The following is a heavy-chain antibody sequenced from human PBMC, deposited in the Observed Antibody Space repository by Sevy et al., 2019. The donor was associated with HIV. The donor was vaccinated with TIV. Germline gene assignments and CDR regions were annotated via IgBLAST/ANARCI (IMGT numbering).Heavy chain of an antibody. CDR1: GFTVSDNY. Sequence: GGSLRLSCAASGFTVSDNYMSWVRQAPGKGLEWVSVIYSDGSTYYADSVKGRFTISRDNSKNMLYLQMNSLRPEDTALYSCAKHRDTLAAAAYLDHWGQGTLVTVSS. D-gene: IGHD6-13*01. CDR2: IYSDGST. V-gene: IGHV3-66*02. CDR3: AKHRDTLAAAAYLDH. J-gene: IGHJ4*02.